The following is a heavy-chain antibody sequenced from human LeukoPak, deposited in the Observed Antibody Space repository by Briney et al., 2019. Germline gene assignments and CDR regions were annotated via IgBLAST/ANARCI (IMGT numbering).Heavy chain of an antibody. D-gene: IGHD6-19*01. CDR3: GKMTTGYSSGRNPAWPVDY. Sequence: GGSLRLSCTASGFTFSSYAMYWVRQAPGKGLEWVSGIFGSGGSAHYADSVKGRFTISRDNSQNTVYLQMHSLRAEDTAVYYCGKMTTGYSSGRNPAWPVDYWGQGTLVTVSS. J-gene: IGHJ4*02. CDR1: GFTFSSYA. CDR2: IFGSGGSA. V-gene: IGHV3-23*01.